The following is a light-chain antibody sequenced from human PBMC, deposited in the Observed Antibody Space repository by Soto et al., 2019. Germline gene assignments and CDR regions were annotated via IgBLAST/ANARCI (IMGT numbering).Light chain of an antibody. CDR1: QSISSW. Sequence: DIQMNQSPSTLSASVGDRVTITCRASQSISSWLAWYQQKPGKAPKLLIYDASSLESGVPSRFSGSGSGTEFTLTISSLQSEDFAVYYCQQYNNWPPRNTFGQGTRLEIK. CDR3: QQYNNWPPRNT. V-gene: IGKV1-5*01. J-gene: IGKJ5*01. CDR2: DAS.